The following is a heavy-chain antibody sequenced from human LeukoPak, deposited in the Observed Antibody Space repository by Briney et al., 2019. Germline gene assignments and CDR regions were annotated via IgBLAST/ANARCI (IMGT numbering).Heavy chain of an antibody. CDR2: IENSGRT. J-gene: IGHJ5*02. CDR3: ARISHSGGSCCDGFDP. Sequence: DPSETLSLTCIVSGGSITSDYWSWIRQPPGKGLEWIGYIENSGRTEYNPSLKSRVTISVDTSKNQFSLKLSSVTAADTAVYYCARISHSGGSCCDGFDPWGQGTLVTVSS. V-gene: IGHV4-59*01. CDR1: GGSITSDY. D-gene: IGHD2-15*01.